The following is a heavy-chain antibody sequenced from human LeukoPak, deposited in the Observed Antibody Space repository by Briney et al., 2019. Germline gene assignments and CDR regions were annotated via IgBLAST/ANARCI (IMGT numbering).Heavy chain of an antibody. CDR1: GFTFSSYW. J-gene: IGHJ4*02. Sequence: TGGSLRLSCAASGFTFSSYWMSWVRQPPGEGLEWIGSIYYSGSTYYNPSLKSRVTISVDTSKNQFSLKLSSVTAADTAVYYCARSLLGATSRIFICWGQGTLVTVSS. CDR2: IYYSGST. CDR3: ARSLLGATSRIFIC. V-gene: IGHV4-39*01. D-gene: IGHD1-26*01.